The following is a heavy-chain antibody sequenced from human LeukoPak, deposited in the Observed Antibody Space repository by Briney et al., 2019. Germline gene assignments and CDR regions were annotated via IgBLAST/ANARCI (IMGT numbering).Heavy chain of an antibody. CDR1: GDSVSSNSAA. CDR2: TYYRSKWYN. CDR3: ARVSGCYPGVGNWFDP. J-gene: IGHJ5*02. V-gene: IGHV6-1*01. Sequence: SQTLSLTCAISGDSVSSNSAAWNWIRQSPSRGLEWLGRTYYRSKWYNDYAVSVKSRITINPDTSKNQFSLQLNSVTPEDTAVYYCARVSGCYPGVGNWFDPWGQGTLVTVSS. D-gene: IGHD1-26*01.